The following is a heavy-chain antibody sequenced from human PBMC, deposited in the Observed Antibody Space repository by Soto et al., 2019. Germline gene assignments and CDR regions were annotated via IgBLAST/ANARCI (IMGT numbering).Heavy chain of an antibody. J-gene: IGHJ4*02. V-gene: IGHV4-59*08. Sequence: SSETLSLTCTVSGGSISNYYWSWIRQPPGKGLEWIGYIHYSGNTNYNPSLKSRVTISADTSKNQFSLKLSSVTAADTAVYYCARGHYDFWSGYFATIDYWGQGTLVTVSS. D-gene: IGHD3-3*01. CDR1: GGSISNYY. CDR2: IHYSGNT. CDR3: ARGHYDFWSGYFATIDY.